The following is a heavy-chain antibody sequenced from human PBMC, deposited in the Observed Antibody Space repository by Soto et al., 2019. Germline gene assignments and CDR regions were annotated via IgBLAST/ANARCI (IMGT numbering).Heavy chain of an antibody. Sequence: SETLSLTCTVSGGSISSGPYSWGWIRQPPGEGLEWIATFHYGENTYYNPSLKSRVTISVDTSKNQFSLKLSSVTAADTAVYYCARGTPTPFQHWGQGTLVTVSS. CDR2: FHYGENT. V-gene: IGHV4-39*07. D-gene: IGHD4-17*01. J-gene: IGHJ1*01. CDR1: GGSISSGPYS. CDR3: ARGTPTPFQH.